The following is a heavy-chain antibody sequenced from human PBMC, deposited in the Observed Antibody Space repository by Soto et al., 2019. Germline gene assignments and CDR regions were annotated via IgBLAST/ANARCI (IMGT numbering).Heavy chain of an antibody. CDR3: ARRVPCSGGSCYSSDWFDP. CDR1: GGSISSSSYY. J-gene: IGHJ5*02. D-gene: IGHD2-15*01. V-gene: IGHV4-39*01. Sequence: SETLSLTCTVSGGSISSSSYYWGWIRQPPGKGLEWIGSIYYSGSTYYNPSLKSRVTISVDTSKNQFSLKLSSVTAADTAVYYCARRVPCSGGSCYSSDWFDPWGQGTLVTVSS. CDR2: IYYSGST.